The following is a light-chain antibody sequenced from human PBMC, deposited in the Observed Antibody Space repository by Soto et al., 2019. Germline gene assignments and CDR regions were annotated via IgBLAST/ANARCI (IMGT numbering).Light chain of an antibody. CDR2: AVT. J-gene: IGLJ1*01. V-gene: IGLV2-14*01. Sequence: QSVLTQPASVSGSPGQSITISCTGTSSDVGDYNYFSWYQQHPDKAPKVMIYAVTHPPSVVSNPFSGSKTANTASLTISGIQDEDDAYYYCCSYTISDIFIFGTGTKLTVL. CDR1: SSDVGDYNY. CDR3: CSYTISDIFI.